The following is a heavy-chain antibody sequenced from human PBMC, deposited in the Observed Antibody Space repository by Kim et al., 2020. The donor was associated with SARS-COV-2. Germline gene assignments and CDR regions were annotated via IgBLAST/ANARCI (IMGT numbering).Heavy chain of an antibody. CDR2: MNPNSGNT. D-gene: IGHD3-3*01. J-gene: IGHJ6*03. CDR3: AGRRGPDRRREVTIFGVVPIGGRDCYYSTDA. CDR1: GYTFTSYD. Sequence: ASVKVSCKASGYTFTSYDINWVRQATGQGLEWMGWMNPNSGNTGYAQKFQGRVTMTRNPSISTAYMELSSLRSEDTAVYYCAGRRGPDRRREVTIFGVVPIGGRDCYYSTDAWGKGNPGTVSS. V-gene: IGHV1-8*01.